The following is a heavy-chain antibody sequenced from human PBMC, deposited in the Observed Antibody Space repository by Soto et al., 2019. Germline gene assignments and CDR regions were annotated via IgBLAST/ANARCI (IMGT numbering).Heavy chain of an antibody. CDR2: INHSGST. Sequence: QVQLQQWGAGLLKPSETLSLTCAVYGGSFSGYYWSWIRQPPGKGLEWIGEINHSGSTNYNPSPKSRVTISVDTSKNQFSLKLSSVTAADTAVYYCARTRIAAAGTFDYWGQGTLVTVSS. CDR1: GGSFSGYY. V-gene: IGHV4-34*01. D-gene: IGHD6-13*01. CDR3: ARTRIAAAGTFDY. J-gene: IGHJ4*02.